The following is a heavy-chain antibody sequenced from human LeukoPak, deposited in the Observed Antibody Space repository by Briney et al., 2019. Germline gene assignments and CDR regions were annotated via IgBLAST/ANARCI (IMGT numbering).Heavy chain of an antibody. D-gene: IGHD3-10*01. CDR3: ARDGEYYFDY. Sequence: SVKVSYKASGGTFISYTISWVRQAPGQGLEWMGRIIPILGIANYAQKFHGRVTITADKSTSTAYMELSSLRSEDTAVYYCARDGEYYFDYWGQGTLVTVSS. J-gene: IGHJ4*02. V-gene: IGHV1-69*04. CDR2: IIPILGIA. CDR1: GGTFISYT.